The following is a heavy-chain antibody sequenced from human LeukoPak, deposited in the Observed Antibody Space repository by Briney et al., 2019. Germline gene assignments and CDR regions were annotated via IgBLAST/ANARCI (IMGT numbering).Heavy chain of an antibody. CDR3: ARHERCSSINCIYNWFDP. D-gene: IGHD2-2*01. V-gene: IGHV4-30-2*01. Sequence: SQTLSLTCTVSGGSISSGGYYWSWIRQPPGKGLEWIGYIYHSGSTYYNPSLKSRVTISVDRSKNQFSLKLRSVTAADTAVYYCARHERCSSINCIYNWFDPWGQGTLVIVSS. CDR1: GGSISSGGYY. J-gene: IGHJ5*02. CDR2: IYHSGST.